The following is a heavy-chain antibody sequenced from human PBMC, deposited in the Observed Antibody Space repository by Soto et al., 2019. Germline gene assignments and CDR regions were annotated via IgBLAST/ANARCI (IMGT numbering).Heavy chain of an antibody. CDR3: ARGLGGDRTSFDY. V-gene: IGHV1-3*05. D-gene: IGHD3-10*01. CDR2: INAGNGNT. Sequence: QVQLVQSGAEEKKPGASVKVSCKASGYTFTSCGMHWVRQAPGQRLEWMGWINAGNGNTKYSQKFQGRGTITRDTAASTAYMELSSLTPQDTAQDYCARGLGGDRTSFDYWGQGTLVTVSS. J-gene: IGHJ4*02. CDR1: GYTFTSCG.